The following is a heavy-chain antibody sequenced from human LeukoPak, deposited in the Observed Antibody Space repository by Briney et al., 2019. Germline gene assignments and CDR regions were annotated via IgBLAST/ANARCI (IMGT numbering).Heavy chain of an antibody. V-gene: IGHV3-23*01. Sequence: GSLRLSCAASGFTFNTYAIYWVRQAPGKGLEWVSGICGSGGCTYYADSVKGRFTISRDNSKNTVYLQMNSLTADDTAVYYCAKTTVGYSSGRYPGWPADCWGQGALVTVSS. CDR3: AKTTVGYSSGRYPGWPADC. CDR2: ICGSGGCT. D-gene: IGHD6-19*01. CDR1: GFTFNTYA. J-gene: IGHJ4*02.